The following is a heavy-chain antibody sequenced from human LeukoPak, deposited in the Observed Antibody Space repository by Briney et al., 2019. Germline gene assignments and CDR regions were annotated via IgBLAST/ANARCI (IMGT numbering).Heavy chain of an antibody. J-gene: IGHJ4*02. D-gene: IGHD5-18*01. CDR2: ISYDGSNK. V-gene: IGHV3-30*18. Sequence: GRSLRLSCAASGFTFSSSGMHWVRQDPGKGMEWVAVISYDGSNKYYADSVKGRFTISRDNSKNTLYLKMNSLRAEDTAVYYCAKEGYSYGWFDYWGQGTLVTVSS. CDR3: AKEGYSYGWFDY. CDR1: GFTFSSSG.